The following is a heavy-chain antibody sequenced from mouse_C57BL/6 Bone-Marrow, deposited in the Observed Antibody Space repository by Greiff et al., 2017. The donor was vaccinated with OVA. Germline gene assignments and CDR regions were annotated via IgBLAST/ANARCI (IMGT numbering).Heavy chain of an antibody. D-gene: IGHD2-4*01. V-gene: IGHV1-39*01. CDR2: INPNYGTT. J-gene: IGHJ4*01. CDR3: AMGLDYDVGYAMDY. CDR1: GYSFTDYN. Sequence: VQLKQSGPELVKPGASVKISCKASGYSFTDYNMNWVKQSNGKSLEWIGVINPNYGTTSYNQKFKGKATLTVDQSSSTAYMQLNSLTSEDSAVYYCAMGLDYDVGYAMDYWGQGTSVTVSS.